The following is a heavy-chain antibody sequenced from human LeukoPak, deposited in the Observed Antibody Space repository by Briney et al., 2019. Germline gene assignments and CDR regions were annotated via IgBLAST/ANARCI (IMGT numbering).Heavy chain of an antibody. CDR1: GFTFSTYW. D-gene: IGHD4-23*01. J-gene: IGHJ3*02. V-gene: IGHV3-74*01. CDR2: INSDGSIT. CDR3: AGSPYGGNSEI. Sequence: GGSLRLSCAASGFTFSTYWMHWFRQAPGKGLVWVSRINSDGSITDYEDSVKGRFTISRDNAKNTLYLQMNSLRAEDTAVYYCAGSPYGGNSEIWGLGIMVTVSS.